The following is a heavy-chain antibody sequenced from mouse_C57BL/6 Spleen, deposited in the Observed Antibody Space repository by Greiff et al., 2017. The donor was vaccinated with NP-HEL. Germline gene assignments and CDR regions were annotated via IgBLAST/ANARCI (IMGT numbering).Heavy chain of an antibody. D-gene: IGHD1-1*01. J-gene: IGHJ2*01. V-gene: IGHV1-80*01. CDR3: ERGTTVVPFDY. CDR2: IYPGDGDT. Sequence: VQLQQSGAELVKPGASVKISCKASGYAFSSYWMNWVKQRPGKGLEWIGQIYPGDGDTNYNGKFTGKATLTADKSSSTAYMELSSLTSEDSAVYFCERGTTVVPFDYWGQGTTLTVSS. CDR1: GYAFSSYW.